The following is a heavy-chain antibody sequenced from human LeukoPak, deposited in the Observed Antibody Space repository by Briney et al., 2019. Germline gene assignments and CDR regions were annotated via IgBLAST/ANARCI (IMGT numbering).Heavy chain of an antibody. CDR2: IVVGSGNT. CDR3: AADSLAVAGKLLPRY. Sequence: ASVKVSCKASGFTFTSSAMQWVRQARGQRLEWIGWIVVGSGNTNYAQKFQERVTITRDMSTSTAYMELSSLRSEDTAVYYCAADSLAVAGKLLPRYWGQGTLVTVSS. CDR1: GFTFTSSA. D-gene: IGHD6-19*01. V-gene: IGHV1-58*02. J-gene: IGHJ4*02.